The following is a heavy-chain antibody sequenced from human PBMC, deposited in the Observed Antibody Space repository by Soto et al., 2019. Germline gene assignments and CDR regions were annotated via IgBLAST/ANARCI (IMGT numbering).Heavy chain of an antibody. V-gene: IGHV3-21*01. Sequence: PGGSLRLSCAASGFTFSSYSMNWARQAPGKGLEWVSSISSSSSYIYYADSVKGRFTISRDNAKNSLYLQMNSLRAEDTAVYYCARAVGNYNGMDVWGQGTTVTVSS. J-gene: IGHJ6*02. CDR3: ARAVGNYNGMDV. D-gene: IGHD1-26*01. CDR2: ISSSSSYI. CDR1: GFTFSSYS.